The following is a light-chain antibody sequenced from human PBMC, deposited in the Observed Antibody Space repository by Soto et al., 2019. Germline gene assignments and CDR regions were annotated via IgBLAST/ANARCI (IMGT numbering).Light chain of an antibody. J-gene: IGLJ3*02. V-gene: IGLV2-14*01. Sequence: QSVLTQPASVSGSPGQSITISCTGTSSDVGRYNLVSWYQQRPGKAPKLMIYEVSNRPSGVSNRFSGSKSGNTASLTISGLQAEDEADYYCTSYTDSSPWVFGGGTKLTVL. CDR1: SSDVGRYNL. CDR2: EVS. CDR3: TSYTDSSPWV.